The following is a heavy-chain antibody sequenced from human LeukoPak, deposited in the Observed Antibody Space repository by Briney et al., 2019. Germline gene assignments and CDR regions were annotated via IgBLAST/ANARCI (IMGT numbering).Heavy chain of an antibody. CDR2: ISGSGGST. CDR1: GFTFSSYA. V-gene: IGHV3-23*01. Sequence: GGPLRLSCAASGFTFSSYAMSWVRQAPGKGLEWVSAISGSGGSTYYADSVKGRFTISRDNSKNTLYLQMNSLRAEDTAVYYCASDWNYVQSVYFDYWGQGTLVTVSS. CDR3: ASDWNYVQSVYFDY. J-gene: IGHJ4*02. D-gene: IGHD1-7*01.